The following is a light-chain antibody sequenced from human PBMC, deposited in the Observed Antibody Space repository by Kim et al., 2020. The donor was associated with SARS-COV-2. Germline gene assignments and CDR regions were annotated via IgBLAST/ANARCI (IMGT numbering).Light chain of an antibody. Sequence: SPGQTASITCSGDKLGDKYACWYQQKPGQSPVLVIYQDSKRPSGIPARFSGSNSGNTATLTISGTQAMDEADYYCQAWDSSTLYVFGTGTKVTVL. J-gene: IGLJ1*01. V-gene: IGLV3-1*01. CDR3: QAWDSSTLYV. CDR2: QDS. CDR1: KLGDKY.